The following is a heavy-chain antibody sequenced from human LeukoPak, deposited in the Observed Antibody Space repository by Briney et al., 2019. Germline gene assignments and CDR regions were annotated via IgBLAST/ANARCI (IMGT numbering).Heavy chain of an antibody. CDR1: GGTFISYA. CDR2: IIPIFGTA. Sequence: GASVKVSCKASGGTFISYAISWVRQAPGQGLEWMGGIIPIFGTANYAQKFQGRVTITADESTSTAYMELSSLRSEDTAVYYCARDYGYCSGGSCYPNWFDPWGQGTLVTVSS. CDR3: ARDYGYCSGGSCYPNWFDP. J-gene: IGHJ5*02. V-gene: IGHV1-69*13. D-gene: IGHD2-15*01.